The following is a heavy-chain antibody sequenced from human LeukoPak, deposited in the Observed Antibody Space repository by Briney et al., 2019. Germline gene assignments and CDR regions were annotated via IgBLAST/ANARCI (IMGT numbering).Heavy chain of an antibody. J-gene: IGHJ4*02. V-gene: IGHV4-59*08. CDR3: ARSPQQWLARFDY. CDR2: IYYSGST. Sequence: SETLPLTCTVSGGSISSYYWSWIRQPPGKGLEWIGYIYYSGSTNHNPSLKSRVTISVDTSKNQFSLKLSSVTAADTAMYYCARSPQQWLARFDYWGQGTLVTVSS. CDR1: GGSISSYY. D-gene: IGHD6-19*01.